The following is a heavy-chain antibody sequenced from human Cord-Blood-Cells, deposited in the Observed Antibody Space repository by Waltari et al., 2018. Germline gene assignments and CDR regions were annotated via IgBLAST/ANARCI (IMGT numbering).Heavy chain of an antibody. D-gene: IGHD6-25*01. CDR3: ASNRLYYYYGMDV. V-gene: IGHV4-34*01. CDR2: INHSGST. Sequence: QLQLQQRGAGLLTPSETLSLTSPVYGGSFSGSYWSWIRQPPGKGLEWIGEINHSGSTNYNPSLKSRVTISVDTSKNQFSLKLSSVTAADTAVYYCASNRLYYYYGMDVWGQGTTVTVSS. J-gene: IGHJ6*02. CDR1: GGSFSGSY.